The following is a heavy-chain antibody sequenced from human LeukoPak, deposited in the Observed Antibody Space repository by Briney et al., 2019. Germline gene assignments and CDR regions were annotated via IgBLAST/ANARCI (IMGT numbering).Heavy chain of an antibody. J-gene: IGHJ4*02. Sequence: SETLSLTCTVSGGSISSSSYYWGWIRQPPGKGLEWIGSIYYSGSTYYNPSLKSRVTISVDTSKNQFSLKLSSVTAADTAVYYCARGRAAAGHFDRWGQGTLVTVSS. V-gene: IGHV4-39*01. CDR3: ARGRAAAGHFDR. D-gene: IGHD6-13*01. CDR1: GGSISSSSYY. CDR2: IYYSGST.